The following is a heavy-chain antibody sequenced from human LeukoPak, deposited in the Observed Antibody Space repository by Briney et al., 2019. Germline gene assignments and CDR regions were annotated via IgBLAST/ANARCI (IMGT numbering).Heavy chain of an antibody. V-gene: IGHV4-34*01. CDR3: ARGLGRD. J-gene: IGHJ4*02. CDR1: GESFSGYY. Sequence: SETLSLTCAVYGESFSGYYWSWIRQPPGKGLEWIGEINHSGSTNYNPSLKSRVTISVDTSRNQFSLKLSSVTAADTAVYYCARGLGRDWGQGTLVTVSS. CDR2: INHSGST.